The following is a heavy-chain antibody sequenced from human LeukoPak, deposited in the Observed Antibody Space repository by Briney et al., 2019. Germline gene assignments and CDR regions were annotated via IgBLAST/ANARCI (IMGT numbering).Heavy chain of an antibody. CDR2: IKQDGSEK. CDR1: RFTFSNNW. CDR3: ARDIAARPYFDY. J-gene: IGHJ4*02. V-gene: IGHV3-7*01. Sequence: GSLRLSCAASRFTFSNNWMTWVRQAPGKGLEWVANIKQDGSEKYYVDSVKGRFTISRDNAKNSLYLQMNSLRAEDTAVYYCARDIAARPYFDYWGQGTLVTVSS. D-gene: IGHD6-6*01.